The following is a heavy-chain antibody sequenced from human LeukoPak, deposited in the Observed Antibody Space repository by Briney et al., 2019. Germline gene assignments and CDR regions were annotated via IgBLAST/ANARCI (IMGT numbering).Heavy chain of an antibody. D-gene: IGHD4-17*01. V-gene: IGHV3-21*01. CDR3: ARLYGDYAGDYYYGMDV. J-gene: IGHJ6*02. Sequence: PGGSLRLSCAASGFTFSSYSMNWGRQAPGKGLEWVSSISSSSSYIYYADSVKGRFTISRDNAKNSLYLQMNSLRAEDTAVYYCARLYGDYAGDYYYGMDVWGQGTTVTVSS. CDR1: GFTFSSYS. CDR2: ISSSSSYI.